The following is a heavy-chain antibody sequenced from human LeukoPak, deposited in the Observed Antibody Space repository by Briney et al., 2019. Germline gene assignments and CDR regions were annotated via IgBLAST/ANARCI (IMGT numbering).Heavy chain of an antibody. CDR2: IWYDGSNK. CDR1: GFTFSSYG. Sequence: GGSLRLSCAASGFTFSSYGMHWVRQTPGKGLEWVAVIWYDGSNKYYADSVKGRFTITRDNSKSTLYLQMNSLRAEDTAVYYCAKDDFDYWGQGTLVTVSS. V-gene: IGHV3-33*06. J-gene: IGHJ4*02. CDR3: AKDDFDY.